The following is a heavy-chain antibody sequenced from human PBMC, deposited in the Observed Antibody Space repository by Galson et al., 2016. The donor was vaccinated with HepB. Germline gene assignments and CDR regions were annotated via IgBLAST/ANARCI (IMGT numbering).Heavy chain of an antibody. CDR3: ARHVDFYYYMDV. CDR1: GFSFTSNW. D-gene: IGHD2-21*01. J-gene: IGHJ6*03. Sequence: QSGAEVKKPGESLKISCKGSGFSFTSNWIGWVRQMPGKGLELMGIIYPGDSDTIYSPSFQGQVAISADNSTSTAYLPWSSLKASDTAIYYCARHVDFYYYMDVWGKGTTVTVSS. CDR2: IYPGDSDT. V-gene: IGHV5-51*01.